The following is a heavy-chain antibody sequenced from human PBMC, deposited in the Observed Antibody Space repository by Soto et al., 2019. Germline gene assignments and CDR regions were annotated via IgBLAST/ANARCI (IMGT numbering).Heavy chain of an antibody. D-gene: IGHD5-18*01. V-gene: IGHV4-61*01. CDR2: IYYSGST. CDR1: GGSVSSGCYY. CDR3: RGYSYGPFDY. J-gene: IGHJ4*02. Sequence: SETLSLTCTVSGGSVSSGCYYWSWIRQPPGKGLEWIGYIYYSGSTNYNPSLKSRVTISVDTSKNQFSLKLSSVTAAATAVYYCRGYSYGPFDYWGQGTLVTVSS.